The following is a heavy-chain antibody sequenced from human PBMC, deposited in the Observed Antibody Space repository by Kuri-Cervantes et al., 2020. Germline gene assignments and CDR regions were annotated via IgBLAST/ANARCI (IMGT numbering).Heavy chain of an antibody. V-gene: IGHV1-24*01. J-gene: IGHJ4*02. CDR2: FDPEDGET. D-gene: IGHD4-17*01. Sequence: ASVKVSCKVSGYTLTELSMHWVRQAPGKGLEWMGGFDPEDGETIYAQKFQGRVTMTRNTSISTAYMELSSLRSEDTAVYYCARGTYGDYVDYWGQGTLVTVSS. CDR3: ARGTYGDYVDY. CDR1: GYTLTELS.